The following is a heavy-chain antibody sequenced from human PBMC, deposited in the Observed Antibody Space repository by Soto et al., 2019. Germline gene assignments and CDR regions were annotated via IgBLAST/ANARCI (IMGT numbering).Heavy chain of an antibody. V-gene: IGHV3-23*01. CDR2: ISGSGGST. J-gene: IGHJ6*02. CDR3: AKSDHYYYYYGMDV. Sequence: GGSLRLSCAASGFTFSRYAMSWVRQAPGKGLEWVSAISGSGGSTYYADSVKGRFTISRDNSKNTLYLQMNSLRAEDTAVYYCAKSDHYYYYYGMDVWGQGTTVTVSS. CDR1: GFTFSRYA.